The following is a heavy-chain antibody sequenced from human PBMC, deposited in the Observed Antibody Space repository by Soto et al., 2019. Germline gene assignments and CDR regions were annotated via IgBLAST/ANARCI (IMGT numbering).Heavy chain of an antibody. CDR1: GYTFTIYD. V-gene: IGHV1-8*01. Sequence: ASGKVSCKASGYTFTIYDINWVRQATGQGLEWMGWMNPNSGNTGYAQKFQGRVTMTRNTSISTAYMELSSLRSEDTAVYYCARGRTVVAATPWGQGTLVTVSS. D-gene: IGHD2-15*01. J-gene: IGHJ4*02. CDR3: ARGRTVVAATP. CDR2: MNPNSGNT.